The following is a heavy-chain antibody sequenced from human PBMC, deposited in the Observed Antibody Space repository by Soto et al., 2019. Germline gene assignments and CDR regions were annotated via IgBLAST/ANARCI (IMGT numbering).Heavy chain of an antibody. J-gene: IGHJ4*02. D-gene: IGHD3-10*01. Sequence: QLQLQESGPGLVEPSETLSLTCTVSGGSISDSDNYWGWIRQSPGKGLEWIGSIHYSGRTYQNPSLKSRVTIPVDTSKNQFSLKLSSVTAADTAVYDCARTYFGSGSQYYWGQGALVTGSS. V-gene: IGHV4-39*01. CDR2: IHYSGRT. CDR3: ARTYFGSGSQYY. CDR1: GGSISDSDNY.